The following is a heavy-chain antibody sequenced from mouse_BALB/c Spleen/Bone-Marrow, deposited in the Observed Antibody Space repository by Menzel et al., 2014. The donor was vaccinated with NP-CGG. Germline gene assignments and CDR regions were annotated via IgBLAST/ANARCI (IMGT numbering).Heavy chain of an antibody. Sequence: QVQLKESGAELVRPGSSVKISCKASGYAFSSYWMNWVRQRPGQGLEWIGQIYPGDGDTNYNGKFKGKATLTADRSSSTAYMQLSSLTSEDSAVYLCARTPWFAYWGQGTLVTVSA. CDR1: GYAFSSYW. J-gene: IGHJ3*01. V-gene: IGHV1-80*01. CDR3: ARTPWFAY. CDR2: IYPGDGDT.